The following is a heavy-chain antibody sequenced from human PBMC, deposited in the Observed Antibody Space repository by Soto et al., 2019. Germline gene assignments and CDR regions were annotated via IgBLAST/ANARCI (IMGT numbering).Heavy chain of an antibody. J-gene: IGHJ5*02. CDR2: IIPIFGTA. Sequence: SVKLSCKASGGTFSSYAISWVRQAPGQGLEWMGGIIPIFGTANYAQKFQGRVTITADESTSTAYMELSSLRSEDTAVYYCARVVTIFGVVISYNWFDPWGQGTLVTVSS. CDR1: GGTFSSYA. D-gene: IGHD3-3*01. CDR3: ARVVTIFGVVISYNWFDP. V-gene: IGHV1-69*13.